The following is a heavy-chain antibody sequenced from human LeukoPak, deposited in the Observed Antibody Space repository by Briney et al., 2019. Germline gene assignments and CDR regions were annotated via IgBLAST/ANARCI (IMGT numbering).Heavy chain of an antibody. D-gene: IGHD6-13*01. CDR3: ARPRLPVAGTRWFDP. V-gene: IGHV3-23*01. CDR2: IGSGSAGT. CDR1: GFTFSAYA. J-gene: IGHJ5*02. Sequence: PGGSLRLSCAGSGFTFSAYATSWVRQAPGKGLEWVSAIGSGSAGTHYADSVKGRFTIYRDDSKNTLYLQMNSLRAEDTAVYYCARPRLPVAGTRWFDPWGQGTLVTVSS.